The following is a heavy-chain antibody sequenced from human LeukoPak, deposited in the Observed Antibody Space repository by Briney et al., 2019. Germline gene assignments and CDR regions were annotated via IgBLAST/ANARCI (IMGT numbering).Heavy chain of an antibody. J-gene: IGHJ4*02. CDR1: GFTVSSNY. Sequence: GGSLRLSCAASGFTVSSNYMSWVRQAPGKGLEWVSVIYSGGSTYYADSVKGRFTISRDNSKNTLYLQMKSLRAEDTAVYYCATAAAAKRLDYWGQGTLVTVSS. D-gene: IGHD6-13*01. CDR3: ATAAAAKRLDY. CDR2: IYSGGST. V-gene: IGHV3-53*01.